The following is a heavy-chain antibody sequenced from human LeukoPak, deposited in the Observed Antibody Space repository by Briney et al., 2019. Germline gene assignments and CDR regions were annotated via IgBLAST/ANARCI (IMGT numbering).Heavy chain of an antibody. CDR2: INDRGHT. V-gene: IGHV4-34*01. D-gene: IGHD4-23*01. CDR1: GGSFSGYH. J-gene: IGHJ4*02. CDR3: ARDPTTVVTTPYYFDF. Sequence: SETLSLTCAVHGGSFSGYHWNWIRQFPGKGLEWIGEINDRGHTNYNPSLESRVTISADTSKKQFSLKLSSVAAADTAVYYCARDPTTVVTTPYYFDFWGQGTLVTVSS.